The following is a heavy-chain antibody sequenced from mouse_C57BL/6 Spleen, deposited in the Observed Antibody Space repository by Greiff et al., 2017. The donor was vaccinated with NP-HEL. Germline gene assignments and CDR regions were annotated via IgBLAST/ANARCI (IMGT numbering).Heavy chain of an antibody. CDR1: GYTFTSYW. Sequence: QVQLQQPGAELVKPGASVKLSCKASGYTFTSYWMQWVKQRPGQGLEWIGEIDPSDSYTNYNQKFKGKATLTVDTSSSTAYMQRSSLTSEDSAVYYCARSPNYYGSSYVFDYWGQGTTLTVSS. D-gene: IGHD1-1*01. CDR2: IDPSDSYT. J-gene: IGHJ2*01. V-gene: IGHV1-50*01. CDR3: ARSPNYYGSSYVFDY.